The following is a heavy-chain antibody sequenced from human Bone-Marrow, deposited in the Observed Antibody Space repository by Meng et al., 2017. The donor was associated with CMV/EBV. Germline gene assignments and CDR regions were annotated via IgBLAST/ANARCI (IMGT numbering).Heavy chain of an antibody. Sequence: SVKDSCQASGYIFTGYHMHWVRQAPGQGLEWMGWINPNSGGTNFAQKFQGRVTMTRDPSINTAYMELSWLRSDDTTVYYCATGPSTAMVLYYYYYDMDLWGQGTTVTVSS. V-gene: IGHV1-2*02. CDR2: INPNSGGT. CDR3: ATGPSTAMVLYYYYYDMDL. J-gene: IGHJ6*02. CDR1: GYIFTGYH. D-gene: IGHD5-18*01.